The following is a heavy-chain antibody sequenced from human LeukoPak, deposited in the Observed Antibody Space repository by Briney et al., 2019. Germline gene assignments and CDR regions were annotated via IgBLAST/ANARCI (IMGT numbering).Heavy chain of an antibody. CDR1: GGTFSSYA. CDR2: IIPIFGTA. J-gene: IGHJ6*04. Sequence: GASVKVSCKASGGTFSSYAISWVRQAPGQRVEWMGGIIPIFGTANYAQKFQGRVTITTDESTSTAYMELSSLRSEDTAVYYCAREGTEAKWDVWGKGTTVTVSS. D-gene: IGHD1-1*01. CDR3: AREGTEAKWDV. V-gene: IGHV1-69*05.